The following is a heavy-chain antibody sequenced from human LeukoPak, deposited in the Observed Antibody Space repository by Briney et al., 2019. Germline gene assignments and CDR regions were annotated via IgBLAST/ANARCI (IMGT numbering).Heavy chain of an antibody. V-gene: IGHV3-30*18. CDR2: ISYDGSNK. CDR3: AKGSHCWSYPVNYFDY. J-gene: IGHJ4*02. D-gene: IGHD3-3*02. Sequence: PWGSLRLSCAASGFTFSSYGMHWVRQAPGKGLEWVAVISYDGSNKYYADSVKGRFTISRDNSKNTLYLQMNSLRAEDTAVYYWAKGSHCWSYPVNYFDYWGQGTLVTVSS. CDR1: GFTFSSYG.